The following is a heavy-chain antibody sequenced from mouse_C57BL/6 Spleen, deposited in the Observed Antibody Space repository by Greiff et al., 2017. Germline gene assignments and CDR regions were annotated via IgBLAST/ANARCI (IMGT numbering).Heavy chain of an antibody. D-gene: IGHD2-3*01. CDR1: GYTFTSYW. CDR3: YDGYPVGTD. CDR2: IHPNSGST. V-gene: IGHV1-64*01. Sequence: QVQLQQSGAELVKPGASVKLSCKASGYTFTSYWMHWVKQRPGQGLEWIGMIHPNSGSTNDNEKFKSKATLTVDKSSSTAYMQLSSLTSEDSAVYYCYDGYPVGTDWGQGTLVTVSA. J-gene: IGHJ3*01.